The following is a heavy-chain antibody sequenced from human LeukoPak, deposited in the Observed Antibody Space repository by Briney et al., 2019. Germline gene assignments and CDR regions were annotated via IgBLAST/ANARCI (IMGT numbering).Heavy chain of an antibody. D-gene: IGHD6-19*01. CDR3: ARDPTGEQWLVPFDY. J-gene: IGHJ4*02. Sequence: SETLSLTCSVSGGSVSSGTYYWSWIRQPPGKGLEWIGYISYSGSTNYNPSLKSRVTISVVTSKNQFSLKLSSVTAADTAVYYCARDPTGEQWLVPFDYWGQGTLVTVSS. CDR1: GGSVSSGTYY. CDR2: ISYSGST. V-gene: IGHV4-61*01.